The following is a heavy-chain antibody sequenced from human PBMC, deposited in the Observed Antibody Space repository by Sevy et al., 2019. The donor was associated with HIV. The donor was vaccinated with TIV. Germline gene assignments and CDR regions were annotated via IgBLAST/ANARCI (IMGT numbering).Heavy chain of an antibody. CDR2: ISAYNGNT. V-gene: IGHV1-18*01. Sequence: ASVKVSCKASGYIFTSYGISWVRQAPGQGLEWMGWISAYNGNTNYAQKLQGRVTMTTDTSTSTAYMELRSLRSDDTAVYYCARGGGYCSGGSCYYYYGMDVWGQGTTVTVSS. CDR1: GYIFTSYG. CDR3: ARGGGYCSGGSCYYYYGMDV. J-gene: IGHJ6*02. D-gene: IGHD2-15*01.